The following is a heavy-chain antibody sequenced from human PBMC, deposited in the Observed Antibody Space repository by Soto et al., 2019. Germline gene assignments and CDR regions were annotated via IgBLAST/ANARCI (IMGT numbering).Heavy chain of an antibody. Sequence: QVQLQESGPGLVKPSQTLSLTCTVSGGSISSGGYYWSLIRQHPGKGLEWIGYIYYSGITYYNPSLNSRVAISVDTATNQFPRKLRSVTAADTAVYYCERVCGGGCHNAFDIWGQATMVTVSS. CDR3: ERVCGGGCHNAFDI. D-gene: IGHD2-21*02. CDR2: IYYSGIT. V-gene: IGHV4-31*03. J-gene: IGHJ3*02. CDR1: GGSISSGGYY.